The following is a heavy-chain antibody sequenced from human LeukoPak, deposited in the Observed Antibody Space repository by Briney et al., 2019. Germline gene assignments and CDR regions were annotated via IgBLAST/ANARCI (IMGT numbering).Heavy chain of an antibody. CDR2: ISSSGSYT. Sequence: GGSLRLSCAASGFSFSDYYMSWIRQAPGKGLEYISYISSSGSYTNYADSVKGRFTISRDNALNSLYLQMNSLRAEDAAMYYCARARTNMVPAAAYFDLWGRGTLVTVSS. D-gene: IGHD2-2*01. CDR1: GFSFSDYY. J-gene: IGHJ2*01. V-gene: IGHV3-11*05. CDR3: ARARTNMVPAAAYFDL.